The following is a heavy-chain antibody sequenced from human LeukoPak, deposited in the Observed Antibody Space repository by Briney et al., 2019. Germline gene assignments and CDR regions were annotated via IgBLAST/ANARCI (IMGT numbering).Heavy chain of an antibody. Sequence: SETLSLTCAVYGGSFSGYYWSWIRQPPGKGLEWIGEINHSGSTNYNPSLKSRVTISVDTSKNQFSLKRSSVTAADTAVYYCASGSDTSTNYWYFDLWGCGTLVTVSS. D-gene: IGHD2-2*01. CDR3: ASGSDTSTNYWYFDL. CDR1: GGSFSGYY. V-gene: IGHV4-34*01. J-gene: IGHJ2*01. CDR2: INHSGST.